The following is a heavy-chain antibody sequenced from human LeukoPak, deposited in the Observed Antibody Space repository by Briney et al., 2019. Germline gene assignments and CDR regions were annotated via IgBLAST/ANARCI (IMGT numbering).Heavy chain of an antibody. CDR3: ARGPPPSIVVVPAAMHVDNWFDP. J-gene: IGHJ5*02. V-gene: IGHV1-2*02. CDR2: IYPKSGGT. Sequence: ASVKVSCKTSGYTFADYYIHWVRQAPGQGLEWMGWIYPKSGGTNSAQKFQGRVTMIRDTSISTVYMELSSLRSEDTAVYYCARGPPPSIVVVPAAMHVDNWFDPWGQGTLVTVSS. CDR1: GYTFADYY. D-gene: IGHD2-2*01.